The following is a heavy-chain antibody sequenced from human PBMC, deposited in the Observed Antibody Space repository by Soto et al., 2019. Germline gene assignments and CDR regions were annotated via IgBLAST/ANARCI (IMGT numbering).Heavy chain of an antibody. J-gene: IGHJ4*02. CDR3: ARDRCSGGSCYTLFDY. CDR2: IIPIFGTA. CDR1: GGTFSSYA. Sequence: QVQLVQSGAEVKKPGSSVKVSCKASGGTFSSYAISWVRQAPGQGLEWMGGIIPIFGTANYAQKFQGRVTITADESTSTAYMELSSLRSEDTAVYYCARDRCSGGSCYTLFDYWGQGTLVTVSS. V-gene: IGHV1-69*01. D-gene: IGHD2-15*01.